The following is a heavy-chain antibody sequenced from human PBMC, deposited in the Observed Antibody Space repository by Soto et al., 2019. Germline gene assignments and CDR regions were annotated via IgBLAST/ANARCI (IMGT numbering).Heavy chain of an antibody. Sequence: QVQLVESGGGVVQPGRSLRLSCAASGFTFSSYGMHWVRQAPGKGLEWVAVISYDGSNKYYADSVKGRFTISRDNSKNTLYLQMNSLRAEDTAVYYCAKDYPRKAVAATLGYWGQGTLVTVSS. V-gene: IGHV3-30*18. CDR1: GFTFSSYG. D-gene: IGHD6-19*01. CDR2: ISYDGSNK. J-gene: IGHJ4*02. CDR3: AKDYPRKAVAATLGY.